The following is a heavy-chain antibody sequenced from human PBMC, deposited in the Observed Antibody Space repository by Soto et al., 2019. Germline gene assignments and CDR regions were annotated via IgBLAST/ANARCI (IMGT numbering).Heavy chain of an antibody. V-gene: IGHV4-34*01. J-gene: IGHJ4*02. CDR3: ARVVGSSGDYFDF. CDR2: INHSGST. CDR1: GGSFSGYY. Sequence: SETLSLTCAVYGGSFSGYYWSWIRQPPGKGLEWIGEINHSGSTNYNPSLKSRVTISVDTSKNQFSLKLSSVTAADTAVYYCARVVGSSGDYFDFWGRGTLVTVYS. D-gene: IGHD3-10*01.